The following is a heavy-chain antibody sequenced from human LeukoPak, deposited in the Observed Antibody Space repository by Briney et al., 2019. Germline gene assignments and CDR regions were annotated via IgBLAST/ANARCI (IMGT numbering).Heavy chain of an antibody. J-gene: IGHJ4*02. CDR3: ARDWGSSRTNDY. CDR1: GFTFSSCA. CDR2: ISGSGGST. D-gene: IGHD3-16*01. V-gene: IGHV3-23*01. Sequence: GSLRLSCAASGFTFSSCAMNWVRQAPGKGLEWISAISGSGGSTYYADSVKGRFTISRDNTNNTLFLQMNSLRAEDTALYYCARDWGSSRTNDYWGQGILVTVSS.